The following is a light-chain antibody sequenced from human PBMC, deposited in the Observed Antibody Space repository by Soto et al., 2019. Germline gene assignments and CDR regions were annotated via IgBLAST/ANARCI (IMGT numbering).Light chain of an antibody. CDR2: GAS. Sequence: EVVLTQSPGTLSLSPGERATLSCRASQSVASYYLGWYQQKAGQAPRLLIYGASSRATGTPERFSGSGSGTDFTLTISRLEPEDFAVYYCQQYGSSPWTFGQGTKVDIK. V-gene: IGKV3-20*01. CDR3: QQYGSSPWT. CDR1: QSVASYY. J-gene: IGKJ1*01.